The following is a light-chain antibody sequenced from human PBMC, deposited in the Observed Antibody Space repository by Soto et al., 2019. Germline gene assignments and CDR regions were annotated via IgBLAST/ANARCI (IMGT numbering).Light chain of an antibody. CDR2: GAS. CDR1: QSVSSSY. V-gene: IGKV3-20*01. J-gene: IGKJ4*01. CDR3: QQRSSWPPT. Sequence: EIVLTQSPGTLSLSPGERATLSCRASQSVSSSYLAWYQQKPGQAPRLLIYGASSRATGIPDRFSGSGSGTDFTLTISRLEPADFALYFCQQRSSWPPTFGGGTKV.